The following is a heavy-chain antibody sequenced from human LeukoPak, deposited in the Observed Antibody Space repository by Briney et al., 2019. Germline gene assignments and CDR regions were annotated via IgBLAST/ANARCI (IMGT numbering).Heavy chain of an antibody. D-gene: IGHD2-15*01. CDR1: GGSISSSSYY. J-gene: IGHJ5*02. Sequence: PSETLSLTCTVSGGSISSSSYYWGWILQPPGKGLEWIGSIYYSGSTYYNPSLKSRVTISLETSKNQFSLKLSSVTAADSAVYYCAREEVPAHSLSSWGQGTLVTVSS. CDR2: IYYSGST. V-gene: IGHV4-39*07. CDR3: AREEVPAHSLSS.